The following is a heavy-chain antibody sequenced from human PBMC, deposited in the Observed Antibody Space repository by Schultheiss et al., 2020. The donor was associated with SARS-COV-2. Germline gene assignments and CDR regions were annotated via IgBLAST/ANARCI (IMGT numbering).Heavy chain of an antibody. D-gene: IGHD4-17*01. Sequence: GGSLRLSCAASGFTFSSYGMHWVRQAPGKGLEWVAVIWYDGSNKYYADSVKGRFTISRDNSKNTLYLQMNSLRAEDTAVYYCAREDGDPRYYFDYWGQGTLVTVAS. V-gene: IGHV3-33*01. CDR2: IWYDGSNK. J-gene: IGHJ4*02. CDR3: AREDGDPRYYFDY. CDR1: GFTFSSYG.